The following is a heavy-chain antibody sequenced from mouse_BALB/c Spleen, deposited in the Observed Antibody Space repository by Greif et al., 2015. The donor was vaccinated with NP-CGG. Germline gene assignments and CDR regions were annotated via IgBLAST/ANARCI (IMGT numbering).Heavy chain of an antibody. J-gene: IGHJ4*01. CDR2: IWSGGST. V-gene: IGHV2-2*02. D-gene: IGHD2-4*01. CDR3: ARQMIMTGYYAMDY. CDR1: GFSFTSYG. Sequence: QVQLQQSGPGLVQPSQSLSITCTVSGFSFTSYGVHWVRQSPGKGLEWLGVIWSGGSTDYNAAFISRLSISKDNSKSXVFFKMNSLQANDTAIYYCARQMIMTGYYAMDYWGQGTSVTVSS.